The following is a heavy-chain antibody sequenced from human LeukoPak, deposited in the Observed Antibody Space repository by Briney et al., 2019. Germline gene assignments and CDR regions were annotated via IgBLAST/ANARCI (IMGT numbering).Heavy chain of an antibody. Sequence: ASGPTLVKPIETLTLTCTFSGFSLNGSGVGVGWIRQPPGKALEWLALISRDDDKRYSPSLKTRLTITKDTSKNQVALTLTNVGPVDAATYYCAHTGSAHGDDWFDPWGQGTLVTVSS. J-gene: IGHJ5*02. D-gene: IGHD7-27*01. V-gene: IGHV2-5*02. CDR1: GFSLNGSGVG. CDR2: ISRDDDK. CDR3: AHTGSAHGDDWFDP.